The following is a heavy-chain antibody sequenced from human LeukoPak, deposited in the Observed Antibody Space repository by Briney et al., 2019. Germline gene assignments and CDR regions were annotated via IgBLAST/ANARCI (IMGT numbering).Heavy chain of an antibody. CDR3: ARADFEANWGYQVYFDY. CDR2: ISSSSSTI. J-gene: IGHJ4*02. V-gene: IGHV3-48*01. CDR1: GFTFSSYS. Sequence: GGSLRLSCAASGFTFSSYSMNWVRQAPGKGLEWVSYISSSSSTIYYADSVKGRFTISRDNAKNSLYLQMNSLRAEDTAVYYCARADFEANWGYQVYFDYWGQGTLVTVSS. D-gene: IGHD7-27*01.